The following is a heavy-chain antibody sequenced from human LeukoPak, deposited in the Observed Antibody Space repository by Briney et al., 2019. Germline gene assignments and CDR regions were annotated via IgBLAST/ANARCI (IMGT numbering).Heavy chain of an antibody. CDR2: IYTSGST. Sequence: SETLSLTCTVSGGSISSYYWSWIRQPAGKGLEWIGRIYTSGSTNYNPSLKSRVTMSVDTSKNQFSLKLSSVTAADTAVYYCARDRYYYDSSGYYYPLDYWGQGTLVTVSS. CDR1: GGSISSYY. CDR3: ARDRYYYDSSGYYYPLDY. D-gene: IGHD3-22*01. V-gene: IGHV4-4*07. J-gene: IGHJ4*02.